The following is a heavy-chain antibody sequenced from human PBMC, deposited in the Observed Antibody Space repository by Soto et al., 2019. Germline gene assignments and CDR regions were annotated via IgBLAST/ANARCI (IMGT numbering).Heavy chain of an antibody. CDR3: ARQGGDYYDILTGYPFDY. J-gene: IGHJ4*02. CDR2: IYYSGST. V-gene: IGHV4-59*08. D-gene: IGHD3-9*01. CDR1: GGSIISYY. Sequence: PSETLSLTCTVSGGSIISYYWSWIRQPPGKGLEWIGYIYYSGSTNYNPSLKSRVTISVDTSKNQFSLKLSSVTAADTAVYYCARQGGDYYDILTGYPFDYWGQGTLVTVSS.